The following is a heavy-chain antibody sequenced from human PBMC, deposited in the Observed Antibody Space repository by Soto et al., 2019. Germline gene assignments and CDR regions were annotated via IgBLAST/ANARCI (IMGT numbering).Heavy chain of an antibody. Sequence: XGSLRLSFAASGFTFSSYSMSWVRQAPGKGLEWVSAISGSGGSTYYADSVKGRFTISRDNSKNTLYLQMNSLRAEDTAVYYCAKEPEPKLAPGPGNWFDPWGQGTLVTVSS. V-gene: IGHV3-23*01. CDR3: AKEPEPKLAPGPGNWFDP. D-gene: IGHD6-6*01. CDR1: GFTFSSYS. J-gene: IGHJ5*02. CDR2: ISGSGGST.